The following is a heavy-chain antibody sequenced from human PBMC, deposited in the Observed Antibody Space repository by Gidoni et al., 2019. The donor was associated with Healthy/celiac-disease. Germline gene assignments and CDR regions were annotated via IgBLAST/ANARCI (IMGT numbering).Heavy chain of an antibody. V-gene: IGHV3-48*01. CDR2: ISSSSSTI. D-gene: IGHD2-2*01. CDR3: ASAEGVPAARHYYYYGMDV. Sequence: EVQLVESGGGLVQPGGSLRLSCAASGFTFSTYSMNWVRQAPGKGLEWVSYISSSSSTIYYADSVKGRFTISRDNAKNSLYLQMNSLRAEDTAVYYCASAEGVPAARHYYYYGMDVWGQGTTVTVSS. CDR1: GFTFSTYS. J-gene: IGHJ6*02.